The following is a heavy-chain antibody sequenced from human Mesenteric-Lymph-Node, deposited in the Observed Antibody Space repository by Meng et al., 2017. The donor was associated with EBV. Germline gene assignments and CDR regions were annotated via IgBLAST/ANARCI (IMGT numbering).Heavy chain of an antibody. CDR1: GGSFSGSY. CDR2: INHSGFS. CDR3: ARIRSIWGTYQNYYFDS. D-gene: IGHD3-16*02. Sequence: VRPHQGGAGLLNPSETLSLHCAVYGGSFSGSYWTWIRQSPGRDLEWIGEINHSGFSKYNPSLKSRLTISLDTSKNQVSLTLGSVTAADTAVYYCARIRSIWGTYQNYYFDSWGQGTLVTVSS. J-gene: IGHJ4*02. V-gene: IGHV4-34*01.